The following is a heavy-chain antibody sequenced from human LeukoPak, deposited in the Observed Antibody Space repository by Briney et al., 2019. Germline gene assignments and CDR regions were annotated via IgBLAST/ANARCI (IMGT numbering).Heavy chain of an antibody. V-gene: IGHV1-18*01. J-gene: IGHJ6*02. CDR3: ARDGDGSSWYYYYYGMDV. Sequence: GASVKVSCKASGYTFTSYGISWVRQAPGQGLEWMGWISAYNGNTNYAQKLQGRVTMTTDTSTSTAYVELRSLRSDDTAVYYCARDGDGSSWYYYYYGMDVWGQGTTVTVSS. CDR2: ISAYNGNT. D-gene: IGHD6-13*01. CDR1: GYTFTSYG.